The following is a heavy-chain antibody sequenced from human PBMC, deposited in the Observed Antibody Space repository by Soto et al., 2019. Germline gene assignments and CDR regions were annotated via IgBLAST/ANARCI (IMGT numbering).Heavy chain of an antibody. CDR2: TYYRSKWYN. Sequence: SQTLSLTCAISGDSVSSSSAAWNWIRQSPSRGFEWLGRTYYRSKWYNEYALSLQSRISINPDTAKNRFSLQLHSVTPEDTAVYYCARDPGFDGYGFYYFYALDVWGQGTTVTVSS. CDR1: GDSVSSSSAA. V-gene: IGHV6-1*01. J-gene: IGHJ6*02. D-gene: IGHD5-18*01. CDR3: ARDPGFDGYGFYYFYALDV.